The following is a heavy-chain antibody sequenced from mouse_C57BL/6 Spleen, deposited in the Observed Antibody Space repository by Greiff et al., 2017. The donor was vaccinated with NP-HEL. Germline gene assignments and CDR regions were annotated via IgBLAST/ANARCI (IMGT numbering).Heavy chain of an antibody. CDR2: INPNNGGT. V-gene: IGHV1-26*01. CDR1: GYTFTDYY. J-gene: IGHJ3*01. CDR3: ARSLSYYSNYVAWFAY. Sequence: EVQLQQSGPELVKPGASVKISCKASGYTFTDYYMNWVKQSHGKSLEWIGDINPNNGGTSYNQKFKGKATLTVDKSSSTAYMELRSLTSEDSAVYYCARSLSYYSNYVAWFAYWGQGTLVTVSA. D-gene: IGHD2-5*01.